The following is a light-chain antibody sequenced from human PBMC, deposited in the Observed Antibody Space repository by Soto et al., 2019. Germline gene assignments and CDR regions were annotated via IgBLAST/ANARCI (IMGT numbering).Light chain of an antibody. CDR1: ESVSTT. J-gene: IGKJ1*01. CDR2: GAS. V-gene: IGKV3-15*01. Sequence: ETVLTQSPATLSLSPGERATLSCRASESVSTTVAWYHQKPGQAPRPLVYGASTRATGIPARFSGSGAGTDFTLTITSLQSEDFGVYFCQQYKDWPTTFGQGTKVDIK. CDR3: QQYKDWPTT.